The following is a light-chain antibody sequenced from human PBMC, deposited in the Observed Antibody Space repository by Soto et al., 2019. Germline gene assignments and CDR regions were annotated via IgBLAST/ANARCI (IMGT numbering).Light chain of an antibody. Sequence: IVLTQSPGTLSLSQGEKATLSYRASHSFSSSYLAWYQQKPVQAPRLLIYGASSRATGILDRFSGSVSGTDFTLTISRLEPEDFAVYYCQQYGSSPRITFGQGTRLEIK. CDR3: QQYGSSPRIT. CDR1: HSFSSSY. J-gene: IGKJ5*01. CDR2: GAS. V-gene: IGKV3-20*01.